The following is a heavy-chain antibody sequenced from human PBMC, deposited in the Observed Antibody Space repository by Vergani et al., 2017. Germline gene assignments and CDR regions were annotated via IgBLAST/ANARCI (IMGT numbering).Heavy chain of an antibody. D-gene: IGHD6-19*01. V-gene: IGHV5-10-1*03. CDR2: IDPSDSYT. CDR1: GYSFTSYW. Sequence: EVQLVQSGAEVKKPGESLRISCKGSGYSFTSYWISWVRQMPGKGLEWMGRIDPSDSYTNYSPSFQGHVTISADKSISTAYLQWSSLKASDTAMYYCARQWLESGSGWDYYYYGMDVWGQGTTVTVSS. J-gene: IGHJ6*02. CDR3: ARQWLESGSGWDYYYYGMDV.